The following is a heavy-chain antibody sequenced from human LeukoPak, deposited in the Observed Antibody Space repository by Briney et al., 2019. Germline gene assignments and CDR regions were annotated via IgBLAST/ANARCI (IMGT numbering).Heavy chain of an antibody. CDR1: EFSFSSYW. CDR3: ARDPSGWHSMDY. J-gene: IGHJ4*02. V-gene: IGHV3-74*01. D-gene: IGHD6-19*01. Sequence: GGSLRLSCAASEFSFSSYWMHWARQAPGKGLVWVSRISPDGSSASYADSVRGRFTISRDNAKNTLYLQMNGLRAEETAIYYCARDPSGWHSMDYWGQGILVTVSS. CDR2: ISPDGSSA.